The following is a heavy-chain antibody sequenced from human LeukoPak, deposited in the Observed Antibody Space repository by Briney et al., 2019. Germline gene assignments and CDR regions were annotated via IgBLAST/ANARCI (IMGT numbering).Heavy chain of an antibody. CDR1: GYSFTSYW. CDR3: ARGPPREPFDY. J-gene: IGHJ4*02. D-gene: IGHD1-26*01. Sequence: GESLKISCKGSGYSFTSYWIGWVRQMPGKGLEWMGIIYPGDSDTRYSLSFQGQVTISADKSISTAYLQWSSLRSEDTAVYYCARGPPREPFDYWGQGTLVTVSS. V-gene: IGHV5-51*01. CDR2: IYPGDSDT.